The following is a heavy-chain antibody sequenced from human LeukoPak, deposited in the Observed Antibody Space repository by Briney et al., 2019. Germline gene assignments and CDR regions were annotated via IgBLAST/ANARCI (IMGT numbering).Heavy chain of an antibody. CDR2: VTGSGDIA. J-gene: IGHJ4*02. Sequence: GGSLRLSCAASGFTISDYYMSWIRQAPGKGLEWVSYVTGSGDIASYADSVRGRFTISRDNAKNQLYLQMNSLGVEDTALYYCARGEYSSSSPKFDYWGQGTLVTVSS. CDR3: ARGEYSSSSPKFDY. D-gene: IGHD6-6*01. CDR1: GFTISDYY. V-gene: IGHV3-11*04.